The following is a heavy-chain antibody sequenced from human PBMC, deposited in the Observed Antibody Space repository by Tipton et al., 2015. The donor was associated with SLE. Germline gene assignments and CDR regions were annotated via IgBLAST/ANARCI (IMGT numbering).Heavy chain of an antibody. CDR1: GGPISSYF. V-gene: IGHV4-59*01. J-gene: IGHJ2*01. CDR3: ARVYRPDWYFDL. D-gene: IGHD5/OR15-5a*01. CDR2: IFYTGST. Sequence: GLVKPSETLSLTCTVSGGPISSYFWSWIRQPPGKGLEWIGHIFYTGSTRYNPSLKSRVTILVDTSKNQFSLRLDSVTAADTAVYYCARVYRPDWYFDLWGRGTLVTVSS.